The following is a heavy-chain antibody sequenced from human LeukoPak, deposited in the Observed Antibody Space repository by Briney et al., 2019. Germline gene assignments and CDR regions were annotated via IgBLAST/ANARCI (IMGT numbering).Heavy chain of an antibody. CDR1: GFTVSSNY. Sequence: AGGSLRLSCAASGFTVSSNYMSWVRQAPGKGLEWVAFIRYDGGNIHYADSVKGRFTISRDNSKNTLYLQMNSLRAEDTAVYYCAKDSLGDPGFDYWGQGTLVTVSS. J-gene: IGHJ4*02. CDR3: AKDSLGDPGFDY. V-gene: IGHV3-30*02. CDR2: IRYDGGNI. D-gene: IGHD3-10*01.